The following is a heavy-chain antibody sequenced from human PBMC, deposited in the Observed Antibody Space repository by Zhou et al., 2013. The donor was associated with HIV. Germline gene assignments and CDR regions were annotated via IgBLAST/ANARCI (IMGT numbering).Heavy chain of an antibody. J-gene: IGHJ4*02. CDR1: GYTFTDYY. D-gene: IGHD4-17*01. CDR3: VRGDPTVTTYYFDY. CDR2: IKPDSGGI. V-gene: IGHV1-2*02. Sequence: QMRLVQSGAEVKKPGASVKVSCKASGYTFTDYYIHWVRQAPGQGLEWMGWIKPDSGGIDYAQNFQGRVTMTRDTSINTAYMELSSLTSDDTAVYYCVRGDPTVTTYYFDYWGQGTLVTVSS.